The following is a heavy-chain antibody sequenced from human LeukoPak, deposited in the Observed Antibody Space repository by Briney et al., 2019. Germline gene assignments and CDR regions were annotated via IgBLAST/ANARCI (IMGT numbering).Heavy chain of an antibody. CDR1: GGSISSSGYY. CDR2: IYYSGST. D-gene: IGHD3-3*01. J-gene: IGHJ4*02. CDR3: ARQWSGYPRYFDY. Sequence: SETLSLTCTVSGGSISSSGYYWGWIRQPPGKGLEWIGSIYYSGSTYYNPSIKSRVTISVDTSKNQFSLKLSSVTAADTAVYYCARQWSGYPRYFDYWGQGTLVTVSS. V-gene: IGHV4-39*01.